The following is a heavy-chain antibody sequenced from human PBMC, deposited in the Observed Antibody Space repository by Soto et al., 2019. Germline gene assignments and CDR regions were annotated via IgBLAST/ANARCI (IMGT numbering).Heavy chain of an antibody. CDR2: ISHRGSNK. V-gene: IGHV3-48*02. D-gene: IGHD3-22*01. J-gene: IGHJ6*02. CDR3: ARYYDDSSGYDGMDV. CDR1: GFKISSSS. Sequence: EVQLVESGGGLVQPAGSLRLSCAAFGFKISSSSMNWVRQEPGRGLELVAYISHRGSNKLYADPVKGRFTVSRDTAKNSLYLQVSGFRDAARAVYYCARYYDDSSGYDGMDVWGQGPTGTFS.